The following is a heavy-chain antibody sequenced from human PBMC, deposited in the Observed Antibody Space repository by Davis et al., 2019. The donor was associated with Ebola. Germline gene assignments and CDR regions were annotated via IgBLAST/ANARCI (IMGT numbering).Heavy chain of an antibody. CDR2: IIPIFGTA. D-gene: IGHD1-26*01. CDR3: ARFGIVGATNAFDI. V-gene: IGHV1-69*13. Sequence: SVKVSCKASGYTFTGYYMHWVRQAPGQGLEWMGGIIPIFGTANYAQKFQGRVTITADESTSTAYMELSSLRSEDTAVYYCARFGIVGATNAFDIWGQGTMVTVSS. CDR1: GYTFTGYY. J-gene: IGHJ3*02.